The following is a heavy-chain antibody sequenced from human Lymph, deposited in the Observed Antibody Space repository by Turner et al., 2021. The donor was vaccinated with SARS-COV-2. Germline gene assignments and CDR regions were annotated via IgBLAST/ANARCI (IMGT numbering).Heavy chain of an antibody. Sequence: QVQLVQSGAEVKKPGASVKVSCKAPGYTFTSYDINWVRQATGQGVEWRGWMNPNSGNTGYAQKFQGRVTMTRNTSISTAYMELSSLRSEDTAVYYCARGRYSGGGMDVWGQGTTVTVSS. CDR1: GYTFTSYD. CDR2: MNPNSGNT. D-gene: IGHD1-26*01. J-gene: IGHJ6*02. V-gene: IGHV1-8*02. CDR3: ARGRYSGGGMDV.